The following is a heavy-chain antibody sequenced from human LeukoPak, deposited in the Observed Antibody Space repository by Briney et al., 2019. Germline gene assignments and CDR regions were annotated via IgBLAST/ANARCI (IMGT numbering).Heavy chain of an antibody. Sequence: SETLSLTCTVSGGSISSSSYYWGWIRQPPGKGLEWIGSIYYSGSTYYNPSLKSRVTISVDTSKNQFSLKLSSVTAADTAVYYCARMSISNWFDPWGQGTLVTVSS. CDR2: IYYSGST. CDR1: GGSISSSSYY. J-gene: IGHJ5*02. D-gene: IGHD6-6*01. V-gene: IGHV4-39*01. CDR3: ARMSISNWFDP.